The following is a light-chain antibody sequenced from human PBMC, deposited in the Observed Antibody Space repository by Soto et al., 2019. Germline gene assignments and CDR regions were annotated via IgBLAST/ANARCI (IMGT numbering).Light chain of an antibody. CDR1: QVVSRW. Sequence: DIQMTQSPSSVSASVGDRVTITCRASQVVSRWLAWYQQKPGRAPKLLIYGASTLQSGVPSRFSGGGSGTDFSLTITTLQPEDSATYYCQQADSFPLTFGGGTKVDSK. CDR2: GAS. J-gene: IGKJ4*01. CDR3: QQADSFPLT. V-gene: IGKV1-12*01.